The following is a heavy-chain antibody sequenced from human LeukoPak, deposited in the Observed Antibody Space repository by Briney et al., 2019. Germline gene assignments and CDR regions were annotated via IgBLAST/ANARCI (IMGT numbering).Heavy chain of an antibody. CDR1: GDTFSNYS. CDR3: AKDCRYYYDSVGTSPFDY. J-gene: IGHJ4*02. D-gene: IGHD3-22*01. Sequence: VGSLRLSCAAPGDTFSNYSMSWVRQAPGEGLEWVSTTISSGSSTYYADSVKGRFTTSRDSSKNTLYLQMNSLRAEDTAVYYCAKDCRYYYDSVGTSPFDYWGQGTLITVSS. V-gene: IGHV3-23*01. CDR2: TISSGSST.